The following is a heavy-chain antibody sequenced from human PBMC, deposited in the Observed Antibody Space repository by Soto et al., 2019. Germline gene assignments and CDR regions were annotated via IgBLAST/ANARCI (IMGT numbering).Heavy chain of an antibody. CDR1: GYTLTSYG. V-gene: IGHV1-18*01. Sequence: GASVKVSCKASGYTLTSYGISWVRQAPGQGLEWMGWISAYNGNTNYAQKLQGRVTMTTDTSTSTAYMELRSLRSDDTAVYYCARTYIVATIKQAFDIWGQGTMVTVSS. J-gene: IGHJ3*02. D-gene: IGHD5-12*01. CDR2: ISAYNGNT. CDR3: ARTYIVATIKQAFDI.